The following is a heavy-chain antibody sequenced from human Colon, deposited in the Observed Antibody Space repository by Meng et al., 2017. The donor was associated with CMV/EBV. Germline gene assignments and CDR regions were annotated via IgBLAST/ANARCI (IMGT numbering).Heavy chain of an antibody. Sequence: GESLKISCAASGITLSNYAMSWVRQAPGKGLEWVSRISGSGYSADYADSVKGRFTISRDNSKNTLFLQMNSLRVEDTAVYYCAREQLVGDTFDYWGQGTLVTVSS. V-gene: IGHV3-23*01. J-gene: IGHJ4*02. CDR2: ISGSGYSA. CDR1: GITLSNYA. D-gene: IGHD3-10*01. CDR3: AREQLVGDTFDY.